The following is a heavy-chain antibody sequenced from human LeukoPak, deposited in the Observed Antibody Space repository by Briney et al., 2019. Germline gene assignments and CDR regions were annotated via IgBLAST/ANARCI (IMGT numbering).Heavy chain of an antibody. J-gene: IGHJ4*02. CDR1: GFTFSSYA. CDR3: AKTPGGYYDILTGYYPFDY. V-gene: IGHV3-23*01. Sequence: GGSLRLSWAASGFTFSSYAMSWIRQAPGKGLEWVSVISGSGSSTYYADSVKGRFTISRDNSKNTLYPQMNSLRVEDTAVYYCAKTPGGYYDILTGYYPFDYWGQGTLVTVSS. CDR2: ISGSGSST. D-gene: IGHD3-9*01.